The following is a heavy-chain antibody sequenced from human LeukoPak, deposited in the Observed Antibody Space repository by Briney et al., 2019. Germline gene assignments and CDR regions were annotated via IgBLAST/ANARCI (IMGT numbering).Heavy chain of an antibody. V-gene: IGHV5-10-1*01. CDR2: IDPSDSYT. CDR3: AREMATINYFDY. Sequence: GESLKISCKGSGYSFTSYWISWVRQMPGKGLEWMGRIDPSDSYTNYSPSFRGHVTISADKSISTAYLQWSSLKASDTAMYYCAREMATINYFDYWGQGTLVTVSS. J-gene: IGHJ4*02. CDR1: GYSFTSYW. D-gene: IGHD5-24*01.